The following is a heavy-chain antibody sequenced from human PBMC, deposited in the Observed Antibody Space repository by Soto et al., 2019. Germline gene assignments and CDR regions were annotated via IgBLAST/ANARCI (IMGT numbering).Heavy chain of an antibody. Sequence: ASVKVSCKASGYTFTSYGISWVRQAPGQGLEWMGWISAYNGNTNYAQKLQGRVTMTTDTSTSTAYMELRSLRSDDTAVYYCAREAHPLGQLVRDDYWGQGTLVTVSS. D-gene: IGHD6-13*01. CDR3: AREAHPLGQLVRDDY. J-gene: IGHJ4*02. V-gene: IGHV1-18*01. CDR2: ISAYNGNT. CDR1: GYTFTSYG.